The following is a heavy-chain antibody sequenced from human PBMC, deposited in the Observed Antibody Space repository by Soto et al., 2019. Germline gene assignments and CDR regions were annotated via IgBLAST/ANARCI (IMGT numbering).Heavy chain of an antibody. J-gene: IGHJ4*02. CDR1: GGTFSSYT. CDR2: IIPILGTA. Sequence: EASVKVSCKASGGTFSSYTISWVRQAPGQGLEWMGRIIPILGTANYAQKFQGRVTITADESTSTAYMELSSLRSEDTAVYYCARGLEQYSSSPGYWGQGTLVTVSS. D-gene: IGHD6-13*01. V-gene: IGHV1-69*08. CDR3: ARGLEQYSSSPGY.